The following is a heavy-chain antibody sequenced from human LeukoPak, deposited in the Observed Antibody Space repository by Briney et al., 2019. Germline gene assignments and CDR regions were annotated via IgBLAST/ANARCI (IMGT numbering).Heavy chain of an antibody. CDR1: GGXFSGYY. J-gene: IGHJ4*02. CDR3: RNQQRLVTRWYFDY. CDR2: INHSGST. Sequence: PSETLSLTCAVYGGXFSGYYCSWIRQPPGKGLEWIGEINHSGSTNYNPSLKSRVTISVDTSKNQFSLKLSSVTAADTAVYYCRNQQRLVTRWYFDYWGQGTLVTVSS. V-gene: IGHV4-34*01. D-gene: IGHD6-13*01.